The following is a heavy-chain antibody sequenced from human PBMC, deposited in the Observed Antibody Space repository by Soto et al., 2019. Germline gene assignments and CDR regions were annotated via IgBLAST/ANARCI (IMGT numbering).Heavy chain of an antibody. J-gene: IGHJ6*02. CDR3: ARTDCSSTSCYNYYYYGMDV. CDR1: GYSFNKYG. Sequence: ASVKVSCKTSGYSFNKYGLHWVRQDPGQRLEWMGWINPGNGDTKYSQKFQGRVTITRDTSATTAYMELSSLRSEDSAVFYCARTDCSSTSCYNYYYYGMDVWGQGTTVTVSS. V-gene: IGHV1-3*01. D-gene: IGHD2-2*01. CDR2: INPGNGDT.